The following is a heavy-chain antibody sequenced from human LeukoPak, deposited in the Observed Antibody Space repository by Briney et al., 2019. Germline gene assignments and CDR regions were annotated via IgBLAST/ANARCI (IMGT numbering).Heavy chain of an antibody. J-gene: IGHJ4*02. Sequence: SETLSLTCTVSGGSISSSSYYWGWIRQPPGKGLEWIGSIYYSGSTYYNPSLKSRVTISVDTSKNQFSLKLSSVTAADTAVYYCARDPSWEQQGNFDYWGQGTLVTVSS. V-gene: IGHV4-39*07. D-gene: IGHD1-26*01. CDR3: ARDPSWEQQGNFDY. CDR2: IYYSGST. CDR1: GGSISSSSYY.